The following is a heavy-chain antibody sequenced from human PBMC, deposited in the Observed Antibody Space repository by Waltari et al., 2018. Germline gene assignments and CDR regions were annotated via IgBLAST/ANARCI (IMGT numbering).Heavy chain of an antibody. CDR2: IGTAVDT. D-gene: IGHD3-10*01. Sequence: EVQLVESGGGLVQPGGILRLYRSASGLSFGGYDMHRGRQATGKGLEWVAAIGTAVDTYYPGSVKGRFTITRENAKNSLYLQMNSLRAGDAAVYYCARGTRSFSGEFDYWGQGTLVTVSS. J-gene: IGHJ4*02. V-gene: IGHV3-13*01. CDR1: GLSFGGYD. CDR3: ARGTRSFSGEFDY.